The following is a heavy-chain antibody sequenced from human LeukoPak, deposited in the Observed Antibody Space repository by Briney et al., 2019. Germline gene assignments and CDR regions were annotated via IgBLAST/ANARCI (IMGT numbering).Heavy chain of an antibody. Sequence: SETLSLTCTVSGGSISSYYWSWIRQPPGKGLEWIGYIYYSGSTNYNPSLKSRVTISVDTSKNQFSLKLSSVTAADTAVYYCASHYYDSSGYYFELRPDYFDYWGQGTLVTVSS. CDR2: IYYSGST. V-gene: IGHV4-59*12. J-gene: IGHJ4*02. CDR1: GGSISSYY. CDR3: ASHYYDSSGYYFELRPDYFDY. D-gene: IGHD3-22*01.